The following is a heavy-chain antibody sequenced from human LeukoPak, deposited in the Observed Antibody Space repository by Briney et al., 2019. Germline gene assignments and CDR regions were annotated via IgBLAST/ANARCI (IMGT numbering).Heavy chain of an antibody. CDR1: GGSISSYY. D-gene: IGHD3-10*01. V-gene: IGHV4-4*07. CDR3: ARDDYYGSGSPRHYYYGMDV. Sequence: SETLSLTCTVSGGSISSYYWSWIRQPAGKGLEWIGRIYTSGSTNYNPSLKSRVTISVDTSKNQFSLKLSSVTAADTAVYYCARDDYYGSGSPRHYYYGMDVWGQGTTVTVSS. CDR2: IYTSGST. J-gene: IGHJ6*02.